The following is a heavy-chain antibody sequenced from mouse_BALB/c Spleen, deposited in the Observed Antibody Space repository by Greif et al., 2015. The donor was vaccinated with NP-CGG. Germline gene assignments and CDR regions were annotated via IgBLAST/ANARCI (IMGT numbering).Heavy chain of an antibody. D-gene: IGHD2-14*01. CDR2: IDPANGNT. V-gene: IGHV14-3*02. CDR1: GFNIKDTY. Sequence: EVQGVESGAELVKPGASVKLSCTASGFNIKDTYMHWVKQRPEQGQEWIGRIDPANGNTKYDPKFQGKATITADTSSNTAYLQLSSLTSEDTAVYYCARYRYGVSWFAYWGQGTLVTVSA. CDR3: ARYRYGVSWFAY. J-gene: IGHJ3*01.